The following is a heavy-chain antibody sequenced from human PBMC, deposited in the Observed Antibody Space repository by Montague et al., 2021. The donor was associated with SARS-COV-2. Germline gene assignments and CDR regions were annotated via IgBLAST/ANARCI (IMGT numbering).Heavy chain of an antibody. CDR3: ARGRYSSSWYGAKNWFDP. D-gene: IGHD6-13*01. Sequence: SETLSLTCAVYGGSFSGYYWSWIRQPPGKGLEWIGEINHSGSTNYNPSLKSRVTISVDMSKNQFSLKLSSVTAADTAVYYCARGRYSSSWYGAKNWFDPWGQGTLVTVSS. V-gene: IGHV4-34*01. CDR2: INHSGST. J-gene: IGHJ5*02. CDR1: GGSFSGYY.